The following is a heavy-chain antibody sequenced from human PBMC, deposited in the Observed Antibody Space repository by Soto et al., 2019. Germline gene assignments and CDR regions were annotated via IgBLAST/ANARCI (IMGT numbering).Heavy chain of an antibody. CDR3: ARVRHSNSGSYHGGIDY. D-gene: IGHD1-26*01. Sequence: GGSLRLSCAASGFTFSSYWMSWVRQAPGKGLEWVANIKHTGSEKYYVDSVKGRFTISRDSAKNSLYLQMNSLRAEDTAVYYCARVRHSNSGSYHGGIDYWGQGTLVTVSS. CDR2: IKHTGSEK. J-gene: IGHJ4*02. CDR1: GFTFSSYW. V-gene: IGHV3-7*01.